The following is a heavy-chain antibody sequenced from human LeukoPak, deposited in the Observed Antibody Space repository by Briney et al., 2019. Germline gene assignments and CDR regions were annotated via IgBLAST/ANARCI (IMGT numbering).Heavy chain of an antibody. Sequence: GGSLRLSCAASGFTFSSYSMNWVRQAPGKGLEWVSSISSSSSYIYYADSVKGRFTISRDNAKNSLYLQMNSLRAEDTAVYYCARDTKYYDSSGYYPRAFDIWGQGTMVTVSS. J-gene: IGHJ3*02. V-gene: IGHV3-21*01. CDR3: ARDTKYYDSSGYYPRAFDI. D-gene: IGHD3-22*01. CDR2: ISSSSSYI. CDR1: GFTFSSYS.